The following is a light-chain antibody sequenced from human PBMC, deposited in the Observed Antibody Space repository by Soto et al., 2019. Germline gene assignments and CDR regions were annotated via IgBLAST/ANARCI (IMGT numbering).Light chain of an antibody. Sequence: QSVLTQPASVSGSPGQSITISCGGTSSDVGAYIYVSLYQQFPGKAPKLILYEVNNRPSGASNRFSGSKSGTTASLTISGLQPEDEADYYCSAYSDIDTKVFGTGTKVTVL. CDR1: SSDVGAYIY. CDR2: EVN. J-gene: IGLJ1*01. CDR3: SAYSDIDTKV. V-gene: IGLV2-14*03.